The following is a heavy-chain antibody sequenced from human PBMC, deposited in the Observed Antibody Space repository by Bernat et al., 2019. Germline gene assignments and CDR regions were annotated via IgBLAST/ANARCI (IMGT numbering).Heavy chain of an antibody. D-gene: IGHD4-17*01. CDR3: ARGSVVDYGDYAEYWYFDL. CDR2: ISSSSSYT. J-gene: IGHJ2*01. Sequence: QVQLVESGGGLVKPGGSLRLSCAASGFTFSDYYMSWIRQAPGKGLEWVSYISSSSSYTNYADSVKGRFTISRDNAKNSLYLQMNSLRAEDTAVYYCARGSVVDYGDYAEYWYFDLWGRGTLVTVSS. CDR1: GFTFSDYY. V-gene: IGHV3-11*05.